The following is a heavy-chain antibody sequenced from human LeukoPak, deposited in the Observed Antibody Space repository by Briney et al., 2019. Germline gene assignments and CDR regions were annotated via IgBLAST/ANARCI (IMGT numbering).Heavy chain of an antibody. CDR2: IIPIFGTA. J-gene: IGHJ4*02. D-gene: IGHD4-17*01. CDR1: GGTFSSYA. Sequence: ASVKVSCKASGGTFSSYAISWVRQAPGRGLEWMGGIIPIFGTANYAQKFQGRVTITADESTSTAYMELSSLRSEDTAVYYCARPYGDYEYYFDYWGQGTLVTVSS. CDR3: ARPYGDYEYYFDY. V-gene: IGHV1-69*13.